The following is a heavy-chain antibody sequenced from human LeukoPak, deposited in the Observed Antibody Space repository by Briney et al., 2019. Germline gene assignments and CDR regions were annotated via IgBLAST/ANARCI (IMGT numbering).Heavy chain of an antibody. V-gene: IGHV3-30*02. CDR1: GFTFSNYG. J-gene: IGHJ3*02. CDR2: IRYDGSNK. CDR3: DKSMTTLTTAAFDI. D-gene: IGHD4-11*01. Sequence: GGSLRLSCAASGFTFSNYGMHWVRQAPDKGLEWVAFIRYDGSNKYYADSVRGRFTISRDNSKNTLYLQMNSLRAEDTAVYYCDKSMTTLTTAAFDIWGQGTMVTVSS.